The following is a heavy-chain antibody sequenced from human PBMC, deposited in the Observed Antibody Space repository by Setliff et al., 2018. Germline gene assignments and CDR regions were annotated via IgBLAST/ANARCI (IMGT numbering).Heavy chain of an antibody. CDR2: IFQSGNT. D-gene: IGHD3-10*01. Sequence: PSETLSLTCAVSGSSIISDYYWVWIRQPPGRGLEWIGSIFQSGNTYYNPSLKSRVTISVDTSKNQFSLKVNSVTAADTAVYHCATLLANYGSGMDVWGQGTTVTVSS. CDR1: GSSIISDYY. CDR3: ATLLANYGSGMDV. J-gene: IGHJ6*02. V-gene: IGHV4-38-2*01.